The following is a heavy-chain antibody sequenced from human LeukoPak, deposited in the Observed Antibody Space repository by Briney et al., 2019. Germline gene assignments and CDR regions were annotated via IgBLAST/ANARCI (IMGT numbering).Heavy chain of an antibody. V-gene: IGHV3-7*01. Sequence: GGSLRLTCVALEFEFTYFWLTWVRRAPGKGLEWVAHINHDGSESFYLDSVRGRFTISRDNAKNSLYLQMNSLRAEDTAVYYCATFVGTVSGSYTVPGGLLVWGKGTTVSVSS. CDR2: INHDGSES. CDR1: EFEFTYFW. D-gene: IGHD3-16*02. CDR3: ATFVGTVSGSYTVPGGLLV. J-gene: IGHJ6*04.